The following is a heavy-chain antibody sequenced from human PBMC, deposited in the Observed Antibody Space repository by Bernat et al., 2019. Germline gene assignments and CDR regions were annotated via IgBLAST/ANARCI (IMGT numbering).Heavy chain of an antibody. V-gene: IGHV3-30*03. CDR3: ATNYYYMDV. CDR1: GFTFSSSG. Sequence: QVQLVESGGGVVQPVRSLRLSCAASGFTFSSSGMHWVRQAPGKGLEWVAVISYDGSNKDYADSVKGRFTNSSDNSKNTLYLQMNSLRAEDTAVYYCATNYYYMDVWGKVTTATV. J-gene: IGHJ6*03. D-gene: IGHD1-1*01. CDR2: ISYDGSNK.